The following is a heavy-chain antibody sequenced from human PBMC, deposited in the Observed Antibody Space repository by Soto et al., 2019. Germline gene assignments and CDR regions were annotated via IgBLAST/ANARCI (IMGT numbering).Heavy chain of an antibody. D-gene: IGHD2-15*01. CDR3: ARDLGGWPDY. CDR2: INAGNGNT. J-gene: IGHJ4*02. V-gene: IGHV1-3*01. CDR1: GYTFTRYA. Sequence: QVQLVQSGAEVKKPGASVKVSCKASGYTFTRYAMHWVRRAPGQRLEWMGWINAGNGNTKYSQKFQGRTRDTSASTAYMELSSLRSEDTAVYYCARDLGGWPDYWGQGTLVTVSS.